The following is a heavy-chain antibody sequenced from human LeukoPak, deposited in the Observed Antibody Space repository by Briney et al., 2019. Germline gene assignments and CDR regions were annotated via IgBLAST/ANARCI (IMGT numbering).Heavy chain of an antibody. Sequence: SETLSLTCTVSGDSVSSYYWSWIRQPPGKRLEWIGCIYYSESATYNPSLKSRVTMSVDTSKNQFSLKLSSVTAADTAVYYCARLSGSQTTPYWGQGTLVTVSS. J-gene: IGHJ4*02. CDR1: GDSVSSYY. D-gene: IGHD1-26*01. CDR2: IYYSESA. CDR3: ARLSGSQTTPY. V-gene: IGHV4-59*08.